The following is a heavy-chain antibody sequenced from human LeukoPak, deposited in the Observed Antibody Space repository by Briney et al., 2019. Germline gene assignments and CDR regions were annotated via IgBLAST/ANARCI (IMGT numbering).Heavy chain of an antibody. CDR2: IYYSGST. Sequence: SETLSLTCTVSGGSISSSSYYWGWIRQPPGKGLEWIGSIYYSGSTYYNPSLKSRVTISVDTSKNQFSLKLSSVTAADTAVYYCARDSPPGKSGNYLYYFDYWGQGTLVTVSS. J-gene: IGHJ4*02. V-gene: IGHV4-39*07. D-gene: IGHD1-26*01. CDR3: ARDSPPGKSGNYLYYFDY. CDR1: GGSISSSSYY.